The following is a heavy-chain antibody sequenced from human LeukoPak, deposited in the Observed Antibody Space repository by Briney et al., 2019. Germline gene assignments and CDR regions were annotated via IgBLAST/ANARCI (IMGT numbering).Heavy chain of an antibody. CDR1: RFTFSTYS. Sequence: GGSLRLSCAASRFTFSTYSMNWVRQAPGKGLEWVSSISSSGSYIYYADAVKGRFTISRDNARNSLYLQMNSLRAEDTAVYYCARGPSGVATVPFDPWGQGTLVTVSS. J-gene: IGHJ5*02. V-gene: IGHV3-21*01. CDR3: ARGPSGVATVPFDP. D-gene: IGHD4-23*01. CDR2: ISSSGSYI.